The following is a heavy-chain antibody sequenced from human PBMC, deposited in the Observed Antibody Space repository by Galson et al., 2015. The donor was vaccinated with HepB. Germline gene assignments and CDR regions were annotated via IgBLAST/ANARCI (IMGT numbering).Heavy chain of an antibody. V-gene: IGHV3-30*18. CDR2: ISYDGSNK. Sequence: SLRLSCAASGFTFSSYGMHWVRQAPGKGLEWVAVISYDGSNKYYADSVKGRFTISRDNSKNTLYLQMNSLRAEDTAVYYCAKDKDYAPGYWGQGTLVTVSS. CDR1: GFTFSSYG. CDR3: AKDKDYAPGY. J-gene: IGHJ4*02. D-gene: IGHD2-2*01.